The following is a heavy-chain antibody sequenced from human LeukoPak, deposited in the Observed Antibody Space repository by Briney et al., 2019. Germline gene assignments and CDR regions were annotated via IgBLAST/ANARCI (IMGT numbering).Heavy chain of an antibody. D-gene: IGHD2-2*02. V-gene: IGHV1-2*02. CDR2: INPNSGGT. CDR3: ARNPAYCTSTSCYNDY. Sequence: ASVKVSCKASGYTFTIYYMHRVRQAPGQGLEWMGWINPNSGGTSYARRFQGRVTMTRDTSISTAYMELSRLTSDDTAVYYCARNPAYCTSTSCYNDYWGQGTLVTVSS. CDR1: GYTFTIYY. J-gene: IGHJ4*02.